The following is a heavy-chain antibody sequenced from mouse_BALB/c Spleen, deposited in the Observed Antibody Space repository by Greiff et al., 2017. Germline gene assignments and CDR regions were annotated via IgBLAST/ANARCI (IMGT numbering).Heavy chain of an antibody. CDR1: GFTFSDYY. CDR2: ISDGGSYT. D-gene: IGHD2-1*01. V-gene: IGHV5-4*02. CDR3: ARYGNYDYAMDD. J-gene: IGHJ4*01. Sequence: EVKVVESGGGLVKPGGSLKLSCAASGFTFSDYYMYWVRQTPEKRLEWVATISDGGSYTYYPDSVKGRFTISRDNAKNNLYLQMSSLKSEDTAMYYCARYGNYDYAMDDWGQGTSVTVSS.